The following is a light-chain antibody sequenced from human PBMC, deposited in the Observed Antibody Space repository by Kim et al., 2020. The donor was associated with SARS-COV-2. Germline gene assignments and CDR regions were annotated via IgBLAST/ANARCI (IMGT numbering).Light chain of an antibody. CDR1: QSVLYSSNNKNY. CDR3: QQYYSTPLT. CDR2: WAS. J-gene: IGKJ4*01. V-gene: IGKV4-1*01. Sequence: ATINCKSSQSVLYSSNNKNYLAWYQQKPGQPPKLLIYWASTRESGVPDRFSGSGSGTDFTFTISSLRAEDVAVYYCQQYYSTPLTFGGGTKVDIK.